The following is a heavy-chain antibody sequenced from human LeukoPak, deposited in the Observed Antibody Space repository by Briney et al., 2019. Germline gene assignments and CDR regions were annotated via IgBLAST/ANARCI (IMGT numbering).Heavy chain of an antibody. Sequence: SETLSLTCAVYGGSFSGYYWSWIRQPPGKGPEWIGEINHSGSTNYNPSLKSRVTISVDTSKNQFSLKLSSVTAADTAVYYCARDQLANTLDYWGQGTLVTVSS. CDR3: ARDQLANTLDY. V-gene: IGHV4-34*01. D-gene: IGHD3-16*01. J-gene: IGHJ4*02. CDR2: INHSGST. CDR1: GGSFSGYY.